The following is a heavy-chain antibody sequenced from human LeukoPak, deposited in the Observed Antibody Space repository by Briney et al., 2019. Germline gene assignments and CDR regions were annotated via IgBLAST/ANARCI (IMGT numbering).Heavy chain of an antibody. CDR3: ETGGGPGYSSSWYKEYFQH. D-gene: IGHD6-13*01. V-gene: IGHV4-59*10. Sequence: SETLSLTCAVYGGSFSGYYWSWIRQPPGKGLEWIGRVYTSGTTNYNPSLKSRVTMSIDTSKNQFSLKLSSLTAADTAVYYCETGGGPGYSSSWYKEYFQHWGQGTLVTVSS. CDR2: VYTSGTT. CDR1: GGSFSGYY. J-gene: IGHJ1*01.